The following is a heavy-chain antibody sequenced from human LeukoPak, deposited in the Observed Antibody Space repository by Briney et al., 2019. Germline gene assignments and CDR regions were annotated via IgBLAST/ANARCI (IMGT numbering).Heavy chain of an antibody. V-gene: IGHV3-53*01. CDR2: ISGAGTT. D-gene: IGHD3-10*01. CDR1: GFTFSTYS. J-gene: IGHJ6*02. Sequence: PGGSLRLSCAASGFTFSTYSMNWVRQAPGKGLEWVSVISGAGTTYYADSVKGRFTISRDNSENTVHLQMNSLRAEDTAVYYCPRRITYSGMDVWGRGTTVTASS. CDR3: PRRITYSGMDV.